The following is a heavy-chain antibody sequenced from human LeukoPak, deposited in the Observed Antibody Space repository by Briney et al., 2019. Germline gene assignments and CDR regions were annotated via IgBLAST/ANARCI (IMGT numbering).Heavy chain of an antibody. Sequence: SETLSLTCTVSGGSISSFYCNWIRRPAGGGLEWIGHIYTSGTTNYNPSLKSRVTMSVDSSKNQFSLNLTSVTAADTAVYYCARGSDERWFGELLWSGNYYYYYMDVWGKGTTVTVSS. CDR3: ARGSDERWFGELLWSGNYYYYYMDV. V-gene: IGHV4-4*07. D-gene: IGHD3-10*01. CDR1: GGSISSFY. J-gene: IGHJ6*03. CDR2: IYTSGTT.